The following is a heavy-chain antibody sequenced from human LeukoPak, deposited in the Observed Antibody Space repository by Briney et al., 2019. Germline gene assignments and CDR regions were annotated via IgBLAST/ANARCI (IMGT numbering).Heavy chain of an antibody. Sequence: GGSLRLSCAASGFTFSSYSMNWVRQAPGKGLEWVSSISSSSSYIYYADSVKGRFTTSRDNAKNSLYLQMNSLRAEDTAVYYCARVPGSGSASFDYWGQGTLVTVSS. CDR2: ISSSSSYI. CDR1: GFTFSSYS. CDR3: ARVPGSGSASFDY. J-gene: IGHJ4*02. V-gene: IGHV3-21*01. D-gene: IGHD3-10*01.